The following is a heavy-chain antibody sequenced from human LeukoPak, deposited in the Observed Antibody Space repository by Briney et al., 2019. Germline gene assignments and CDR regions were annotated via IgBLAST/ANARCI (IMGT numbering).Heavy chain of an antibody. CDR3: ARGRRIAARPGSLDY. V-gene: IGHV4-34*01. CDR1: GGSFSGYC. Sequence: SETLSLTCAVYGGSFSGYCWTWIRQPPGKGLEWIGEINHSGSTTYNPSLKSRVTISVDTSKNQFSLNLSSVTAADTAVYYCARGRRIAARPGSLDYWGQGTLVTVSS. CDR2: INHSGST. J-gene: IGHJ4*02. D-gene: IGHD6-6*01.